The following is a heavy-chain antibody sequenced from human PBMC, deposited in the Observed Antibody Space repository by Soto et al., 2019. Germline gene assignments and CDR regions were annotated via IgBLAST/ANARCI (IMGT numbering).Heavy chain of an antibody. CDR2: IYHSGST. V-gene: IGHV4-4*02. CDR1: GGSISSSNW. D-gene: IGHD3-22*01. CDR3: ARTYDDSGPNSGGYGFDI. Sequence: PSETLSLTCAVSGGSISSSNWWSWVRQPPGKGLEWIGEIYHSGSTNYNPSLKSRVTISVDKSKNQFSLKLSSVTAADTAVYYCARTYDDSGPNSGGYGFDIWGQGTMVTVSS. J-gene: IGHJ3*02.